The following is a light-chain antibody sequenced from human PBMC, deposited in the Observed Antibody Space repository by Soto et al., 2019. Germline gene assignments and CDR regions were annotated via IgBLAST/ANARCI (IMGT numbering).Light chain of an antibody. CDR1: QSLLHSDGKTH. V-gene: IGKV2D-29*01. J-gene: IGKJ1*01. CDR3: MQSIQLPLT. CDR2: EVS. Sequence: VMTQTPLSLSVTLGQPASISCKSSQSLLHSDGKTHFYWFLQKAGQPPHLLIYEVSNRFSRVPDRFSGSGSATDFTMKISRVEAEDVGVYYCMQSIQLPLTFGQGTKV.